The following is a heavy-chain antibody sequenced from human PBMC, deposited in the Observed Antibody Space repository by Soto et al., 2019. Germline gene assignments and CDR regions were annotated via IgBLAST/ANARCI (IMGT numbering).Heavy chain of an antibody. CDR3: ARGFSTSGVVITTSYYGMDV. V-gene: IGHV1-8*01. J-gene: IGHJ6*02. CDR1: GYTFTSYD. Sequence: ASVKVSCKASGYTFTSYDINWVRQATGQGLEWMGWMNPNSGNTGYAQKFQGRVTMTRNTSISTAYMELSSLRSEDTAVYYCARGFSTSGVVITTSYYGMDVWGQGTTVTVSS. CDR2: MNPNSGNT. D-gene: IGHD3-22*01.